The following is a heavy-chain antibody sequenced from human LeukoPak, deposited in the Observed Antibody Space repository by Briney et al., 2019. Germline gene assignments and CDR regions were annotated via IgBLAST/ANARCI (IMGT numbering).Heavy chain of an antibody. CDR2: ISGSGGST. CDR3: AKVTTYYYDSSGYYEDY. Sequence: GGSLRLSCAASGFTFSSYAMSWVRQAPGKGLEWVPAISGSGGSTYYADSVKGRFTISRDNSKNTLYLQMNSLRAEDTAVYYCAKVTTYYYDSSGYYEDYWGQGTLVTVSS. J-gene: IGHJ4*02. D-gene: IGHD3-22*01. V-gene: IGHV3-23*01. CDR1: GFTFSSYA.